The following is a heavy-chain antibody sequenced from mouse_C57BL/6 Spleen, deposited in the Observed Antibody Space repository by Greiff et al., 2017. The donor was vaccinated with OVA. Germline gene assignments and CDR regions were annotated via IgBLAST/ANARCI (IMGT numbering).Heavy chain of an antibody. J-gene: IGHJ2*01. Sequence: EVKLVESGPGLAKPSPSLSLTCTVTGYSITSGYDWHWIRHLPGNKLEWMDYISYSGSTNYNPSYKSRISITHDTSKNHFFLKLTTVTTDDTATNYSARDAGGCFDDWGQGTTLTVSS. CDR3: ARDAGGCFDD. V-gene: IGHV3-1*01. CDR1: GYSITSGYD. CDR2: ISYSGST.